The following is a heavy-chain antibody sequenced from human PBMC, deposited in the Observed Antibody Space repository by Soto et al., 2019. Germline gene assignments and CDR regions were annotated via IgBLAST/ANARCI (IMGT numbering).Heavy chain of an antibody. D-gene: IGHD3-22*01. J-gene: IGHJ5*02. CDR2: IYYDGST. V-gene: IGHV4-59*08. CDR1: GGSISSYS. CDR3: ARLIDRDWFAP. Sequence: QVPLQESGPGLLRPSETLSLNCTVSGGSISSYSWSWIRQSPGKGLEWIGYIYYDGSTAYHPSLKTRXTXSXXTSQNQLSLKLSSVTAADTAVYYCARLIDRDWFAPWGQGTLVTVSS.